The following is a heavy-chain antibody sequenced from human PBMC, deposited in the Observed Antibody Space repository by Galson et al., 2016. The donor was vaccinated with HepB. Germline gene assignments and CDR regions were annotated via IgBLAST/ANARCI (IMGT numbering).Heavy chain of an antibody. V-gene: IGHV1-18*01. Sequence: SVKVSCKASGYTFTNYGISWVRQAPGQGLEWMGWISTYNGDTNYAQKLQGRVTMTTDTSTTTADIELRSLRSDDTAVYYCARVSLTVTTGYYYYYGMDVWGQGTTVTVSS. J-gene: IGHJ6*02. D-gene: IGHD4-17*01. CDR1: GYTFTNYG. CDR3: ARVSLTVTTGYYYYYGMDV. CDR2: ISTYNGDT.